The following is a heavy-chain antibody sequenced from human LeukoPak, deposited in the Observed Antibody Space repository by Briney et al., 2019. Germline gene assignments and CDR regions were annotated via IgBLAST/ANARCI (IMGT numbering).Heavy chain of an antibody. D-gene: IGHD3-22*01. CDR2: IKSDGSST. Sequence: GGSLRLSCAASGFTFGSYWMHWVRQAPGRGLVWISRIKSDGSSTSYVDSVKGRFTISRDDAKSTLYLQMNSLRAEDTAVYYCAKTVIVVVIEYFQHWGQGTLVTVSS. J-gene: IGHJ1*01. CDR3: AKTVIVVVIEYFQH. CDR1: GFTFGSYW. V-gene: IGHV3-74*01.